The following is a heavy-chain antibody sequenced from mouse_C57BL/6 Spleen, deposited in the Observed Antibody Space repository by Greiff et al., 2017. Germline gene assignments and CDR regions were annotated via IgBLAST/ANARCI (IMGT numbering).Heavy chain of an antibody. V-gene: IGHV1-26*01. CDR2: INPNNGGT. D-gene: IGHD2-1*01. CDR1: GYTFTDYY. J-gene: IGHJ3*01. Sequence: VQLQQSGPELVKPGASVKISCKASGYTFTDYYMNWVKQSHGKSLEWIGDINPNNGGTSYNQKFKGKATLTVDKSSSTAYMELRSLTSEDSAVYYCARNPKHYYGNPWFAYWGQGTLVTVSA. CDR3: ARNPKHYYGNPWFAY.